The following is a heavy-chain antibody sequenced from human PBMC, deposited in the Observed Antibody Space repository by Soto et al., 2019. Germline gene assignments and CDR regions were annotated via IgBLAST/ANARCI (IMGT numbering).Heavy chain of an antibody. Sequence: PSETLSLTCAVYGGSFSGSCWSWIRQPPGKGLEWIGEINHSGSTNHNPSRKSRVTILVDTSKNQFSLKLSSVTAADTAVYYCATGYCTNGVCYTRTLSGMDVWGQGTTVTVSS. CDR2: INHSGST. V-gene: IGHV4-34*01. CDR3: ATGYCTNGVCYTRTLSGMDV. J-gene: IGHJ6*02. CDR1: GGSFSGSC. D-gene: IGHD2-8*01.